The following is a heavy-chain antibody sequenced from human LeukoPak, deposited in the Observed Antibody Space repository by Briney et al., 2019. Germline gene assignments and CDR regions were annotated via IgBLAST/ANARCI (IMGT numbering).Heavy chain of an antibody. Sequence: KPGGSLRLSCAASGFTFSNAWMSWVRQAPGKGLEWVGRIKSKTDGGTTDYAAPVKGRFTISRDNSKNTLYLQMDSLKTEDTAVYYCTTDPNYGSGRDFDYWGQGTLVTVSS. J-gene: IGHJ4*02. D-gene: IGHD3-10*01. V-gene: IGHV3-15*01. CDR3: TTDPNYGSGRDFDY. CDR2: IKSKTDGGTT. CDR1: GFTFSNAW.